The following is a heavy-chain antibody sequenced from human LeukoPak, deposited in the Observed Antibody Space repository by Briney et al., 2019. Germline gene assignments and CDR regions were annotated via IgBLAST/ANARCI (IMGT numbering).Heavy chain of an antibody. D-gene: IGHD3/OR15-3a*01. J-gene: IGHJ4*02. Sequence: GESLKTSCKGSGYSFPNYWIGWVRQMPGKGLECMGIIYPGDSDARYSPSFQGQVTISADKSITTAYLQWSSLKASDTAMYYCAVGTGYYFDLWGQGSLVTVSS. CDR2: IYPGDSDA. V-gene: IGHV5-51*01. CDR3: AVGTGYYFDL. CDR1: GYSFPNYW.